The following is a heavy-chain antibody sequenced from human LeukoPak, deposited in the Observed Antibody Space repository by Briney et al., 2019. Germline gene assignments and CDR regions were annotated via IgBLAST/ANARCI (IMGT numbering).Heavy chain of an antibody. J-gene: IGHJ4*02. Sequence: ASETLSLTCTVSGGSISHYYWSWIRQPAGKGLEWIGRIYASGSTNLNPSLNSRVTMSIDTPNNQFSLKLGSVTAADTAVYYCARGPSGESGHDYWGQGTPVTVSS. CDR3: ARGPSGESGHDY. CDR2: IYASGST. D-gene: IGHD3-10*01. V-gene: IGHV4-4*07. CDR1: GGSISHYY.